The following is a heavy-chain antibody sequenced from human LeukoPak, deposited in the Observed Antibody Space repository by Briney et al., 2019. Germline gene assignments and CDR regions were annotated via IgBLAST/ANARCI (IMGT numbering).Heavy chain of an antibody. V-gene: IGHV4-59*10. Sequence: SETLSLACTVYGGSIGTYYWSWIRQPAGKGLEWIGRIHTSGNTNYNPALKSRVTISVDTSKNQFSLKLTSVTAADPAVYYCARTGGVYNYFDYWGQGTLVTVSS. CDR1: GGSIGTYY. J-gene: IGHJ4*02. D-gene: IGHD5/OR15-5a*01. CDR3: ARTGGVYNYFDY. CDR2: IHTSGNT.